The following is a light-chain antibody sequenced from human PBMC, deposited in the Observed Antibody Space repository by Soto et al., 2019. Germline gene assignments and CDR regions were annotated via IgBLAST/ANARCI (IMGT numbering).Light chain of an antibody. V-gene: IGKV1-39*01. J-gene: IGKJ5*01. CDR3: QQYYDWPIT. Sequence: DIQMTQSPSSLSASVVDRVTITCLASQSISSYLNWYQQKPGKAPKLLIYAASSLQSGVPSRFSGSGSGTDFTLTISSLQSEDFAIYYCQQYYDWPITFGQGTRLEIK. CDR2: AAS. CDR1: QSISSY.